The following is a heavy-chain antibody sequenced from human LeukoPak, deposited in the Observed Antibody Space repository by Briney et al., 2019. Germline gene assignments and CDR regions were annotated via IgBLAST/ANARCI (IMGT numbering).Heavy chain of an antibody. D-gene: IGHD6-6*01. CDR1: GGSINSSSYY. Sequence: SETLSLTCTVSGGSINSSSYYWDWIRQPPGKGLGWIGCIYYSGNTYSNPSLKSRVTISIDTSKNQFSLKLRSVTAADTAVYYCARIPVIEPRRPTYYDYWGQGTLVTVSS. J-gene: IGHJ4*02. V-gene: IGHV4-39*01. CDR3: ARIPVIEPRRPTYYDY. CDR2: IYYSGNT.